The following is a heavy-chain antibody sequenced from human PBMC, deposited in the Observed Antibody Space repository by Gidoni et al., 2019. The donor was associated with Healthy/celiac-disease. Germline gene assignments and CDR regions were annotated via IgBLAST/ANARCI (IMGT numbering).Heavy chain of an antibody. V-gene: IGHV3-48*03. CDR2: ISSSGSTI. Sequence: ELQLVESGGGLVQPGGSLGLSCAASGFTFSSYEMNWVRQAPGKGLEWVSYISSSGSTIYYADSVKGRFTISRDNAKNSLYLQMNSLRAEDTAVYYCARELVGGERMGATPFDYWGQGTLVTVSS. CDR3: ARELVGGERMGATPFDY. J-gene: IGHJ4*02. D-gene: IGHD1-26*01. CDR1: GFTFSSYE.